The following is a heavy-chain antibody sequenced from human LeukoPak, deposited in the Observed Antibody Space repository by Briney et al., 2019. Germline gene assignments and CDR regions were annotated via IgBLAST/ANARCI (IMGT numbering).Heavy chain of an antibody. CDR3: ARTAGRTFDY. J-gene: IGHJ4*02. D-gene: IGHD6-6*01. V-gene: IGHV3-21*01. CDR2: ISSSSTYI. Sequence: GGSLRLSCAASGFTFSSYSMNWVRQAPGKGLEWVSSISSSSTYIYYADSVKGRFTVSRDNAKNSLYLQMNSLRAEDTAVYFCARTAGRTFDYWGQGTLVTVSS. CDR1: GFTFSSYS.